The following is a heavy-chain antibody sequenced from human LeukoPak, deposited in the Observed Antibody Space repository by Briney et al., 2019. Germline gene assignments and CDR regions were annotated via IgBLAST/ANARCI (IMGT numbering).Heavy chain of an antibody. CDR3: ARAPMVRGVIGPLGY. CDR1: GGSISSSNW. J-gene: IGHJ4*02. D-gene: IGHD3-10*01. CDR2: IYHSGST. V-gene: IGHV4-4*02. Sequence: SGTLSLTCAVSGGSISSSNWWSWVRQPPGKGLEWIGEIYHSGSTNYNPSLKSRVTISVDKSKNQFSLKLSSVTAADTAVYYCARAPMVRGVIGPLGYWGQGALVTVSS.